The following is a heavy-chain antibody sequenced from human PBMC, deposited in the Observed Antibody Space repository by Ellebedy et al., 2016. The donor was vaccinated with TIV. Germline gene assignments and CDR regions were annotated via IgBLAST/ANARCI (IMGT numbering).Heavy chain of an antibody. V-gene: IGHV4-31*03. J-gene: IGHJ4*02. CDR3: ARGPVRGVINF. Sequence: SETLSLXCTVSGGSVTSGNHYWSWIRQHPGKGLEWIGYIYYSGSTYYNPSLKSRSTISVDTSKNQFSLKLFSVTAADTAVYYCARGPVRGVINFWGQGTLVTVSS. CDR2: IYYSGST. D-gene: IGHD3-10*01. CDR1: GGSVTSGNHY.